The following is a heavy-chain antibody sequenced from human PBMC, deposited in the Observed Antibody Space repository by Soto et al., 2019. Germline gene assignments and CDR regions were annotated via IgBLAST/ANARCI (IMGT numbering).Heavy chain of an antibody. V-gene: IGHV4-34*01. Sequence: SETLSVTCAVEGGCFSGYYVSWIHQPPGKGLEWIGEINHSGSTNYNPSLKSRVTISVDTSKNQFSLKLSSVTAADAAVYYCARGIDFWSGYYLSYYMDVWGKGTTVTVSS. CDR3: ARGIDFWSGYYLSYYMDV. J-gene: IGHJ6*03. CDR2: INHSGST. CDR1: GGCFSGYY. D-gene: IGHD3-3*01.